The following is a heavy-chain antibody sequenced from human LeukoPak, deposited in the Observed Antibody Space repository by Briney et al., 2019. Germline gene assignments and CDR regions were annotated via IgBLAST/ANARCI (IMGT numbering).Heavy chain of an antibody. Sequence: PGGSLRLSCAASGFSVSDYYMNWVRQAPGKGLEWVSFIYSDGSTYYADSVKGRFTISRDNSKNTLYLQMSSLRVEDTAVYYCARDDVPVIWGQGTLVTVSS. J-gene: IGHJ4*02. CDR1: GFSVSDYY. CDR3: ARDDVPVI. CDR2: IYSDGST. V-gene: IGHV3-53*01. D-gene: IGHD2/OR15-2a*01.